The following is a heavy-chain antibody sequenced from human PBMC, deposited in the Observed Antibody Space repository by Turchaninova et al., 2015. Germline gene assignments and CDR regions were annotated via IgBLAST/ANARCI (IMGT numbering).Heavy chain of an antibody. CDR2: INHSGST. CDR3: ARRPYGAFDI. V-gene: IGHV4-34*01. CDR1: GGSFSGYY. Sequence: QVQLQQWGAGLLKPSETLSLTRAVYGGSFSGYYWSWIRQPPGEGREGIGEINHSGSTNYNPSLKSRVTISVDTSKNQFSLKLSAVTAADTAVYYCARRPYGAFDIWGQGTMVTVSS. J-gene: IGHJ3*02. D-gene: IGHD2-8*01.